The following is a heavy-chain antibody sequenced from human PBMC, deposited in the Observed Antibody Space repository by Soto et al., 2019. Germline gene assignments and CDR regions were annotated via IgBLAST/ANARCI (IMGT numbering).Heavy chain of an antibody. CDR3: AKEMYYYDSSGYRRPFDY. CDR1: GFTFSSYG. Sequence: SLRLSCAASGFTFSSYGMHWVRQAPGKGLEWVAVISYDGSNKYYADSVKGRFTISRDNSKNTLYLQMNSLRAEDTAVYYCAKEMYYYDSSGYRRPFDYWGQGTLVTVSS. V-gene: IGHV3-30*18. J-gene: IGHJ4*02. CDR2: ISYDGSNK. D-gene: IGHD3-22*01.